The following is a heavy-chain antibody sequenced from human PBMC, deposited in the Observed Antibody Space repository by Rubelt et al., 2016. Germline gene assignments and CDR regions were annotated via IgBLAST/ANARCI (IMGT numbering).Heavy chain of an antibody. D-gene: IGHD5-12*01. CDR2: IYYIGST. CDR3: ARQGATMRGRVASFYGMDV. CDR1: GGSISSYY. J-gene: IGHJ6*02. Sequence: QVQLQESGPGLVKPSETLSLTCTVSGGSISSYYWTWLRQPQGKGLDWIGYIYYIGSTNYSPSLKSRVTISVDTSRNQCSLKRSSETAVDTAGDYCARQGATMRGRVASFYGMDVWGQGTTVIVSS. V-gene: IGHV4-59*08.